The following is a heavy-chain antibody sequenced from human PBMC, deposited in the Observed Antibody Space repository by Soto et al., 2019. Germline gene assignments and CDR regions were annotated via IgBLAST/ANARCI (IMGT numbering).Heavy chain of an antibody. CDR3: ARDSHDILTGPPWVWYFDL. D-gene: IGHD3-9*01. V-gene: IGHV4-34*01. J-gene: IGHJ2*01. CDR2: INDRGSI. Sequence: QVQLQQWGAGPLRPLETLSLTCGVSGGSFSGYYWAWIRQSPGKGLEWIGEINDRGSINYNPSLKIRISISVDTSKNHYSLNLRAVTAADTAVYYCARDSHDILTGPPWVWYFDLWGRGTLVTVSS. CDR1: GGSFSGYY.